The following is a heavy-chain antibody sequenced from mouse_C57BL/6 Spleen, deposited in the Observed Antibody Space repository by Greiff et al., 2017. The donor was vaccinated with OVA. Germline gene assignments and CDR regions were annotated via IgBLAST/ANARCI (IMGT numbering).Heavy chain of an antibody. CDR2: ISNGGGST. J-gene: IGHJ3*01. CDR3: ARQGGY. Sequence: DVKLVESGGGLVQPGGSLKLSCAASGFTFSDYYMYWVRQTPEKRLEWVAYISNGGGSTYYPDTVKGRFTISRDNAKNTLYLQMSRLKSEDTAMYYCARQGGYWGQGTLVTVSA. V-gene: IGHV5-12*01. CDR1: GFTFSDYY.